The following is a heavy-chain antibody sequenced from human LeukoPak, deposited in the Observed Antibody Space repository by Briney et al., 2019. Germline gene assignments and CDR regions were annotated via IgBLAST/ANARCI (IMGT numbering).Heavy chain of an antibody. CDR3: AKDLVPMVRGVQFDY. D-gene: IGHD3-10*01. Sequence: PGGSLRLSCAASGFTFSSYAMNWVRQAPGKGLEWVSTITHSGSSTYYAASVKGRFTISRDNSKNTLFLQMNSLRAEDTAVYHCAKDLVPMVRGVQFDYWGQGTLVTVSS. CDR2: ITHSGSST. J-gene: IGHJ4*02. CDR1: GFTFSSYA. V-gene: IGHV3-23*01.